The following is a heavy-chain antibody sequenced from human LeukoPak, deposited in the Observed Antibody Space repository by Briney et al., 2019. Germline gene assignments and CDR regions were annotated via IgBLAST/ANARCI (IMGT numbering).Heavy chain of an antibody. V-gene: IGHV4-4*07. CDR1: GGSISSYY. Sequence: SETLSLTCTVSGGSISSYYWSWIRHPAGKGLVWIWRIYTSGSINYNPSLKSRVTMSLDTSKNQFSLKLSSVTAADKAVDYCARGHYGDHDISDYWGQGTLVTVSS. D-gene: IGHD4-17*01. CDR3: ARGHYGDHDISDY. CDR2: IYTSGSI. J-gene: IGHJ4*02.